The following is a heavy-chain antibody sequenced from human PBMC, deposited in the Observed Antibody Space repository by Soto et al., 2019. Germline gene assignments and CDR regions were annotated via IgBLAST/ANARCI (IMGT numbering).Heavy chain of an antibody. CDR1: GFTFSSYW. CDR3: AREGRESAGLDY. Sequence: EVQLVESGGGLVQPGGSLRLSCAASGFTFSSYWMSWVRQTPGKGLEWVANIKQHGNEKNSVDSVKGRFTISRDNAKNSLYLQMNSLRAEDTAVYYCAREGRESAGLDYWGQGTLVTVSS. CDR2: IKQHGNEK. V-gene: IGHV3-7*05. J-gene: IGHJ4*02.